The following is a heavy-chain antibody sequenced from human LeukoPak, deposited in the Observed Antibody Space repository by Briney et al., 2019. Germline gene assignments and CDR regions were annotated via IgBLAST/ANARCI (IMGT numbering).Heavy chain of an antibody. J-gene: IGHJ4*02. D-gene: IGHD5-18*01. CDR1: GFTFSTYA. V-gene: IGHV3-21*01. CDR3: ARDPGYSYGY. Sequence: GGSLRLSCAASGFTFSTYAMSWVRQAPGKGLEWVSSISSSSSYIYYADSVKGRFTISRDNAKNSLYLQMNSLRAEDTAVYYCARDPGYSYGYWGQGTLVTVSS. CDR2: ISSSSSYI.